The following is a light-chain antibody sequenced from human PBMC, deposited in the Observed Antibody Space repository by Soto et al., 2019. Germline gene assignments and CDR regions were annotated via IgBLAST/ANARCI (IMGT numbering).Light chain of an antibody. CDR2: RNN. CDR1: SSNIGSNY. Sequence: QSVLTQPPSASGTPGQRVTISCSGSSSNIGSNYVYWYQELPGTAPKLLIYRNNQRPSGVPDRFSGSKSGTSVSLAISGLRSEDEADYYCAAWDDSLSGPVFGGGTKVTVL. V-gene: IGLV1-47*01. CDR3: AAWDDSLSGPV. J-gene: IGLJ2*01.